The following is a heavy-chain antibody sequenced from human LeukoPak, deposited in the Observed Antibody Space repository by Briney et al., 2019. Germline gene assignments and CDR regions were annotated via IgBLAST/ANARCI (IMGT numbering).Heavy chain of an antibody. V-gene: IGHV1-69*05. J-gene: IGHJ6*03. CDR1: GGTFSSYA. CDR3: ARTTSYCSSTSCPWHCYYYYMDV. CDR2: IIPIFGTA. D-gene: IGHD2-2*01. Sequence: GASVKVSCKASGGTFSSYAISWVRQAPGQGLEWMGGIIPIFGTANYAQKFQGRVTITTDESTSTAYMELSSLRSEDTAVYYCARTTSYCSSTSCPWHCYYYYMDVWGKGTTVTVSS.